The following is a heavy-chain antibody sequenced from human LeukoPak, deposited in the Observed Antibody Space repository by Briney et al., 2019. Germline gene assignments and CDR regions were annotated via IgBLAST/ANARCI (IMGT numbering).Heavy chain of an antibody. D-gene: IGHD2-15*01. CDR1: GGSISSGGYY. J-gene: IGHJ4*02. V-gene: IGHV4-31*03. CDR3: ARGSRFLSPFDY. CDR2: ICYSGST. Sequence: SETLSLTCTVSGGSISSGGYYWSWIRQHPGKGLEWIGYICYSGSTYYNPSLKSRVTISVDTSKNQFSLKLSSVTAADTAVYYCARGSRFLSPFDYWGQGTLVTVSS.